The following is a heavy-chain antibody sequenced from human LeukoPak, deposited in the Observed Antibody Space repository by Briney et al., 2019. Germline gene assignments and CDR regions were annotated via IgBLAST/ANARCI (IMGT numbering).Heavy chain of an antibody. V-gene: IGHV4-59*01. CDR2: THYSGST. D-gene: IGHD3-16*01. CDR1: GDSISNYF. J-gene: IGHJ4*02. CDR3: ARDQRRDYGDFFDH. Sequence: SETLSLTCTVSGDSISNYFWSWIRQSPGKGLEWIGYTHYSGSTSYNPSLTSRVTISLDTSKNQFYLRLSSVTASDTAFYYCARDQRRDYGDFFDHWGQGTLVTVSS.